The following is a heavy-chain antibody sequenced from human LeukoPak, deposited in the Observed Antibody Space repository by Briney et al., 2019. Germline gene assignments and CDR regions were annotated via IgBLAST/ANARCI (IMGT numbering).Heavy chain of an antibody. Sequence: SQTLSLTCAISGDSVSSNSAAWNRIRQSPSRGLEWLGRTYYRSKWYNDYAVSVKSRITINPDTSKNQFSLKLSSVTAADTAVYYCARDSGTTGEVKFDPWGQGTLVTVSS. CDR3: ARDSGTTGEVKFDP. J-gene: IGHJ5*02. D-gene: IGHD3-10*01. CDR1: GDSVSSNSAA. CDR2: TYYRSKWYN. V-gene: IGHV6-1*01.